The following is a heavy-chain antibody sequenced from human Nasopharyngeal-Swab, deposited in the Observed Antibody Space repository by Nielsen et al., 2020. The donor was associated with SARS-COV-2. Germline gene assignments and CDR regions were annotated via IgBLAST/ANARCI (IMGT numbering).Heavy chain of an antibody. V-gene: IGHV3-33*01. Sequence: GESLKISCAASGFTFSSYGMHWVRQAPGKGLEWVAVIWYDGSNKYYADSVKGRFTISRDNSKNTLYLQMNSLRAEDTAVYYCARGPRLLRFLEWLFSLDAFDIWGQGTMVTVSS. D-gene: IGHD3-3*01. J-gene: IGHJ3*02. CDR3: ARGPRLLRFLEWLFSLDAFDI. CDR2: IWYDGSNK. CDR1: GFTFSSYG.